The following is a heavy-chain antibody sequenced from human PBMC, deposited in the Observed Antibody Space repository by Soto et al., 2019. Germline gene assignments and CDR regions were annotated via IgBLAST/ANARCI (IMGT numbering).Heavy chain of an antibody. Sequence: GESLKIACKGSGYSFTSYWISWVRQMPGKGLEWMGRIGPSDSYTNYSPSFQGHVTISADKSISTAYLQWSSLKASDTAMYYCARHESAVGYCSGGSCPLDYYGMDVWGQGTTVTVSS. V-gene: IGHV5-10-1*01. CDR3: ARHESAVGYCSGGSCPLDYYGMDV. D-gene: IGHD2-15*01. CDR1: GYSFTSYW. J-gene: IGHJ6*02. CDR2: IGPSDSYT.